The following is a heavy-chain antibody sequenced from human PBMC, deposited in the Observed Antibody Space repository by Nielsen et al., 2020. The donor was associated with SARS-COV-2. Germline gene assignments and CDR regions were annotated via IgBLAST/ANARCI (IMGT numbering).Heavy chain of an antibody. CDR1: GFTFSTYG. CDR2: ISSDGSNK. CDR3: AKDWTAIVVVPSGGVDY. Sequence: GGSLRLSCAASGFTFSTYGMHWVRQAPGKGLEWVAAISSDGSNKYYVDSVKGRFTISRDNSKNTLYLQMSSLREEDTAVYYCAKDWTAIVVVPSGGVDYWGQGTLVTVSS. D-gene: IGHD2-15*01. J-gene: IGHJ4*02. V-gene: IGHV3-30*18.